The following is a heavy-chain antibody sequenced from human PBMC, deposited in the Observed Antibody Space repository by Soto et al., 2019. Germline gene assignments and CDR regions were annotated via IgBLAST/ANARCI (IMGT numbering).Heavy chain of an antibody. Sequence: QVPLVQSGAEVKKPGASVKVSCKASGYTFTSYDINWVRQATGQGLEWMGSMNPNGRNTGYAQTFQGRVAMNRNNPISTAYMERSRRRSEDTAVYYCARGNYYDSSGYYYGGDYWGQGTLVTVSS. CDR1: GYTFTSYD. J-gene: IGHJ4*02. CDR3: ARGNYYDSSGYYYGGDY. CDR2: MNPNGRNT. V-gene: IGHV1-8*01. D-gene: IGHD3-22*01.